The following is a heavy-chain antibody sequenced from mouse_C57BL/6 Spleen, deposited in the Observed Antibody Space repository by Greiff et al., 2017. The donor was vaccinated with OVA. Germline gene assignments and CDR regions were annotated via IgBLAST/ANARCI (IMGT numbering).Heavy chain of an antibody. J-gene: IGHJ1*03. Sequence: EVMLVESEGGLVQPGSSMKLSCTASGFTFSDYYMAWVRQVPEKGLEWVAKINYDGSSTYYLDSLKSRFIISRDNAKNILYLQMSSLKSEDTATYYCAREATDCYFDVWGTGTTVTVSS. CDR3: AREATDCYFDV. CDR2: INYDGSST. CDR1: GFTFSDYY. D-gene: IGHD1-1*01. V-gene: IGHV5-16*01.